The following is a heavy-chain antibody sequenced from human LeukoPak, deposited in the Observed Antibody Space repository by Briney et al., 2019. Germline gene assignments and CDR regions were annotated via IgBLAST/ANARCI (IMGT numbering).Heavy chain of an antibody. CDR1: GGTFSSYA. CDR2: IIPIFGTA. CDR3: ARRRSSSWYDSVSWFDP. J-gene: IGHJ5*02. V-gene: IGHV1-69*13. D-gene: IGHD6-13*01. Sequence: SVKVSCKASGGTFSSYAISWVRQAPGQGLEWMGGIIPIFGTANYAQKFQGRVTITADESTSTAYMELSSLRSEDTAVYYCARRRSSSWYDSVSWFDPWGQGTLVTVSS.